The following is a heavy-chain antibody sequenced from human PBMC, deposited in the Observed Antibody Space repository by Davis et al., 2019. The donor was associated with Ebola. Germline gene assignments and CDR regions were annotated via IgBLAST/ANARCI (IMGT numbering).Heavy chain of an antibody. CDR3: ARVTLTTDWYFDL. V-gene: IGHV3-21*04. CDR2: ISSSSSYI. CDR1: GFTFSSYG. D-gene: IGHD3-16*01. J-gene: IGHJ2*01. Sequence: GESLKISCAASGFTFSSYGMHWVRQAPGKGLEWVSSISSSSSYIYYADSVKGRFTISRDNAKNSLYLQMNSLRAEDTALYYCARVTLTTDWYFDLWGRGTLVTVSS.